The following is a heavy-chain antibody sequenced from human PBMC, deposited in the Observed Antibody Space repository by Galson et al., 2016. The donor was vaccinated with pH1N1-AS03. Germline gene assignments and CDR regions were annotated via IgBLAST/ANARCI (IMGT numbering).Heavy chain of an antibody. D-gene: IGHD3-10*01. J-gene: IGHJ6*02. CDR3: AQGVRHFYYAMDV. CDR2: IDWDDDK. Sequence: PALVKPTQTLTLTCTFSGFSLTSDGMCVNWIRQPPGKALEWLARIDWDDDKYYSTSLKARLTISKGTSKDQVALTLTNVDPVDTATYYCAQGVRHFYYAMDVWGQGTTVTVSS. CDR1: GFSLTSDGMC. V-gene: IGHV2-70*11.